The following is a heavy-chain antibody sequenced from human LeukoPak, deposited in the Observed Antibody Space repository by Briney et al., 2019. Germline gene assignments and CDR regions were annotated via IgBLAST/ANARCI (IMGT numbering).Heavy chain of an antibody. J-gene: IGHJ4*02. V-gene: IGHV4-59*01. D-gene: IGHD3-10*01. CDR1: GGSISSYY. CDR2: IYYSGST. Sequence: PSETLSLTCTVSGGSISSYYWSWIRQPPGKGLEWIGYIYYSGSTNYNPSLKSRVTISVDTSKNQFSLKLSSVTAADTAVYYCAGFVWFGELSFDYWGQGTLVTVSS. CDR3: AGFVWFGELSFDY.